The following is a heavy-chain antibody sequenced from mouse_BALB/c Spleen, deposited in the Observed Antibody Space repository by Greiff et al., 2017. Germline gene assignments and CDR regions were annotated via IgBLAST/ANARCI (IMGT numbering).Heavy chain of an antibody. CDR3: AREGNPYWYFDV. CDR1: GYTFTDYN. J-gene: IGHJ1*01. D-gene: IGHD2-1*01. V-gene: IGHV1S29*02. CDR2: IYPYNGGT. Sequence: EVQLQQSGPELVKPGASVKISCKASGYTFTDYNMHWVKQSHGKSLEWIGDIYPYNGGTGYNQKFKSKATLTVDNSSSTAYMVLRSLTSEDSAVYYCAREGNPYWYFDVWGAGTTVTVSS.